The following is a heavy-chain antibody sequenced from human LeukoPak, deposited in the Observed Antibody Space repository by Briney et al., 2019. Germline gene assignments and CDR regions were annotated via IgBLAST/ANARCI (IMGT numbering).Heavy chain of an antibody. CDR1: GYTFTSYY. Sequence: ASVKVSCKASGYTFTSYYMHWVRQAPGQGLEWMGIINPSGGSTSYAQKFQGRVTMTRDTSTSTVHMELSSLRSEDTAVYYCARDHRRSPFGGVTKHLDYWGQGTLVTVSS. D-gene: IGHD3-16*01. J-gene: IGHJ4*02. CDR2: INPSGGST. V-gene: IGHV1-46*01. CDR3: ARDHRRSPFGGVTKHLDY.